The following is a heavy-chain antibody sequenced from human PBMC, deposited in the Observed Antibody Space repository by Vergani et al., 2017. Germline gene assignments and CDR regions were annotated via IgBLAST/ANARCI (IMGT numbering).Heavy chain of an antibody. J-gene: IGHJ4*02. CDR3: ARGDYGILTGYRY. Sequence: QVQVVQSGAEVKKFGASVKVSCKTSGYTFSNYDMYWVRQAPGQGLEWMGIINPTGGHTNYAQKFQGRVTMTRDTSTSTVYMELSSLRSEDTAIYYCARGDYGILTGYRYWGQGTLVTVSA. CDR1: GYTFSNYD. V-gene: IGHV1-46*03. CDR2: INPTGGHT. D-gene: IGHD3-9*01.